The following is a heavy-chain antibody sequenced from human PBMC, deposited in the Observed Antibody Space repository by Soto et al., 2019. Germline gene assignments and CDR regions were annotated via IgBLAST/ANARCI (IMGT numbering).Heavy chain of an antibody. Sequence: QSQTLSLTCAISGDSVSSNSAAWHWIRQSPSRGLEWLGRTYYRSKWYNDYAVSVKSRITINPDTSKNQFSLQLNSVTPEDTAVYYCARDKCSGGSCYHDAFDIWGQGTMVTVSS. V-gene: IGHV6-1*01. J-gene: IGHJ3*02. CDR1: GDSVSSNSAA. D-gene: IGHD2-15*01. CDR2: TYYRSKWYN. CDR3: ARDKCSGGSCYHDAFDI.